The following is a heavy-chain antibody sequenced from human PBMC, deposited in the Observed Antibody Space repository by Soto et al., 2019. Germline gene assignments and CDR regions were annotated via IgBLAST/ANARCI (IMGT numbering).Heavy chain of an antibody. Sequence: EVQLLESGGGLGLPGGSLRLSCAGSGFTPTTTPLRWVRQPPGKGLEWVTTISGTASRTYYVDSVKGRFFISRDNSKNTVTLQMNYLTLDDKAVYYCATSFRYFVNWGQGTRVTVSS. CDR1: GFTPTTTP. V-gene: IGHV3-23*01. CDR3: ATSFRYFVN. J-gene: IGHJ4*02. CDR2: ISGTASRT. D-gene: IGHD3-9*01.